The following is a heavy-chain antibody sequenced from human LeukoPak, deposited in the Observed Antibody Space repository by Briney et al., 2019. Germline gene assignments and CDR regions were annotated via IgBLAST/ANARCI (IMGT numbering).Heavy chain of an antibody. CDR3: ARQSGSYYYYYYYMDV. CDR2: ISYDGSNE. J-gene: IGHJ6*03. V-gene: IGHV3-30*04. Sequence: GGSLRLSCAASGFTFSSYVMHWVRQAPGKGLEWVAIISYDGSNEYYADSVKGRFTISRDNSKNTLYLQMNSLRAADTAVYYCARQSGSYYYYYYYMDVWGKGTTVTVSS. D-gene: IGHD1-26*01. CDR1: GFTFSSYV.